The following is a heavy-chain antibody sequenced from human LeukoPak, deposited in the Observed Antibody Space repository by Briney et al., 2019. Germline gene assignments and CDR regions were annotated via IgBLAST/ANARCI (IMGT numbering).Heavy chain of an antibody. CDR3: ARVKFEYSSYTRGAFDI. V-gene: IGHV3-21*01. J-gene: IGHJ3*02. CDR2: ISSSSSYM. D-gene: IGHD6-6*01. Sequence: GGSLRLSCAASGFTFSSYSMNWVRQAPGKGLEWVSSISSSSSYMYYADSVKGRFTISRDNAKNSLYLQMNSLRVEDTAVYYCARVKFEYSSYTRGAFDIWGQGTMVTVSS. CDR1: GFTFSSYS.